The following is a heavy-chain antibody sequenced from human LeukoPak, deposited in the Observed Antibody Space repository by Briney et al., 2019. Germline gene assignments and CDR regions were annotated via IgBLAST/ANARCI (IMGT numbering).Heavy chain of an antibody. CDR2: IYPGDSDT. V-gene: IGHV5-51*01. D-gene: IGHD6-19*01. Sequence: GESLKISCKGSGYRFTSYWIGWVRQMPGKGLEWMGIIYPGDSDTRYSRSCQGQVTISADKSISTAYLQWSSLKASDTAMYYCATTPYSSGWYESDYWGQGTLVTVSS. CDR3: ATTPYSSGWYESDY. CDR1: GYRFTSYW. J-gene: IGHJ4*02.